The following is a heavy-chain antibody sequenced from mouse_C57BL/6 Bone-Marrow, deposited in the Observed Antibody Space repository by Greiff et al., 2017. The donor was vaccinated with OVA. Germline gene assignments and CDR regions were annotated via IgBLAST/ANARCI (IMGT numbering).Heavy chain of an antibody. V-gene: IGHV1-63*01. D-gene: IGHD1-1*01. CDR3: ARDYGSSYWYFDV. CDR1: GYTFTNYW. J-gene: IGHJ1*03. Sequence: QVQLQQSGAELVRPGTSVKMSCKASGYTFTNYWIGWAKQRPGHGLEWIGDIYPGGGYTNYNEKFKGKATLTADKSSSTAYMQVISLTSEDSATYYCARDYGSSYWYFDVWGTGTTVTVSS. CDR2: IYPGGGYT.